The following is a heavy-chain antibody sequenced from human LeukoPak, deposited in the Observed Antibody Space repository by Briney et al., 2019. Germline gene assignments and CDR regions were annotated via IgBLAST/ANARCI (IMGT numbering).Heavy chain of an antibody. Sequence: SETLSLTCTVSGGSITSGSYYWSWIRQPAGKGLEWIGRIFASGGTAYNPSLNGRVAISVDTSKNQFSLYMRSVTAADTAVYYCARARDSSRGYQIGGFDSWGQGTLVTVSS. V-gene: IGHV4-61*02. CDR3: ARARDSSRGYQIGGFDS. D-gene: IGHD5-12*01. CDR1: GGSITSGSYY. J-gene: IGHJ4*02. CDR2: IFASGGT.